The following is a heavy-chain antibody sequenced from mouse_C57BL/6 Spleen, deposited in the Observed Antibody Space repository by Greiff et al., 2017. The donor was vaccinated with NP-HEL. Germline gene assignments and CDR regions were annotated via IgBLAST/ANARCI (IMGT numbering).Heavy chain of an antibody. CDR2: ISSGSSTI. J-gene: IGHJ3*01. D-gene: IGHD2-3*01. V-gene: IGHV5-17*01. CDR1: GFTFSDYG. CDR3: ARGGIYDGYSRFAY. Sequence: EVMLVESGGGLVKPGGSLKLSCAASGFTFSDYGMHWVRQAPEKGLEWVAYISSGSSTIYYADTVKGRFTISRDNAKNTLFLQMTSLRSEDTARYYCARGGIYDGYSRFAYWGQGTLVTVSA.